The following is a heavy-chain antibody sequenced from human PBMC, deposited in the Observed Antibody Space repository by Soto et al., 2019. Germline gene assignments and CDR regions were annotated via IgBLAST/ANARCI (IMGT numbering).Heavy chain of an antibody. J-gene: IGHJ3*02. V-gene: IGHV5-51*01. Sequence: GESLKISCKASGYSFSDYWIGWVRQRPGKGLDWMGIIYPDDSDIRNSPTFQGQVTISADKSISTAYLQWSSLRASDTAIYYCARCLYDTGGGGAFDIWGQGTMVTVSS. D-gene: IGHD3-22*01. CDR1: GYSFSDYW. CDR2: IYPDDSDI. CDR3: ARCLYDTGGGGAFDI.